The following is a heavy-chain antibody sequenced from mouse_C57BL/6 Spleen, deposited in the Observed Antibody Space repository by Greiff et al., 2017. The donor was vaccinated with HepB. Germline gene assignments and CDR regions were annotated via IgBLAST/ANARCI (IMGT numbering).Heavy chain of an antibody. CDR1: GYTFTSYG. V-gene: IGHV1-81*01. CDR3: AREGGDAMDY. J-gene: IGHJ4*01. CDR2: IYPRSGNT. Sequence: QVQLQQSGAELARPGASVKLSCKASGYTFTSYGISWVKQRTGQGLEWIGEIYPRSGNTYYNEKFKGKATLTADKASSTAYMELRSLTSEDAAVYFCAREGGDAMDYWGQGTSVTVSS.